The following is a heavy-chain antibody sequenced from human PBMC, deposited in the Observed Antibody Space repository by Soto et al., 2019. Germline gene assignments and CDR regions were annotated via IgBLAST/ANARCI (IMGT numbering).Heavy chain of an antibody. CDR2: INHSGST. J-gene: IGHJ4*02. V-gene: IGHV4-34*01. CDR3: ARVKGPTLSSSSSRQAGFPFDY. Sequence: SETLSLTCAVYGGSFSGYYWSWIRQPPGKGLEWIGEINHSGSTNYNPSLKSRVTISVDTSKNQFSLKLSSVTAADTAVYYCARVKGPTLSSSSSRQAGFPFDYWGQGTLVTVSS. CDR1: GGSFSGYY. D-gene: IGHD6-6*01.